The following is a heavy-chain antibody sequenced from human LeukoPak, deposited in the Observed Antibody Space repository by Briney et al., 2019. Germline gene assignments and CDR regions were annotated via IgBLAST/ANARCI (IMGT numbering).Heavy chain of an antibody. CDR1: GGSISSGSYY. CDR2: IYTSGST. J-gene: IGHJ3*02. V-gene: IGHV4-61*02. CDR3: AEENTSGRSSWGAFDI. D-gene: IGHD6-6*01. Sequence: SETLSLTCTVSGGSISSGSYYWSWIRQPAGKGLEWIGRIYTSGSTNYNPSLKSRVTISVDTSKNQFSLKLSSVTAADTAVYYCAEENTSGRSSWGAFDIWGQGTMVTVSS.